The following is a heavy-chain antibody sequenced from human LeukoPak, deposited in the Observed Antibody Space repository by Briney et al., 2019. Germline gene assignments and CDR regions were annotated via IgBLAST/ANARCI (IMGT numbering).Heavy chain of an antibody. CDR2: IYHSGST. Sequence: SETLSLTSTVSGGSISTYFWSWIRQPPGKGLEWIGYIYHSGSTNYNPSLKSRVTISLDTSKNQFSLKLSSVTAADTAMYYCARVSRGNSVGGDYWGQGTLVTVSS. J-gene: IGHJ4*02. D-gene: IGHD4-23*01. V-gene: IGHV4-59*01. CDR3: ARVSRGNSVGGDY. CDR1: GGSISTYF.